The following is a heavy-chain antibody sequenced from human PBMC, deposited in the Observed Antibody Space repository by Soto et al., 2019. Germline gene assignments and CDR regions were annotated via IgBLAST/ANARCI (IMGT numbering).Heavy chain of an antibody. CDR2: IIPIFGTA. D-gene: IGHD3-22*01. Sequence: SVKVSCKASGGTFSSYAISWVRQAPGQGLEWMVGIIPIFGTANYAQKFQGRVTITADESTSTAYMELSSLRSEDTAVYYCARGLNYYDSSGYLCRWGQGTLVTVSS. J-gene: IGHJ4*02. V-gene: IGHV1-69*13. CDR3: ARGLNYYDSSGYLCR. CDR1: GGTFSSYA.